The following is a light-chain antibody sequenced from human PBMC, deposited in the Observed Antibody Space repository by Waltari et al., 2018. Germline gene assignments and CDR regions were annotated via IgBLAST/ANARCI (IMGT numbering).Light chain of an antibody. Sequence: SHELTQPPSVPVSPGQTARITCSGDALSRQYAYWYQQKAGQAPVAVICKDSERPSGIPERFSGSTSGTTVTLTISGVQAEDEADYYCQTTDSSGAWAFGGGTKLTVL. CDR3: QTTDSSGAWA. CDR2: KDS. V-gene: IGLV3-25*03. CDR1: ALSRQY. J-gene: IGLJ3*02.